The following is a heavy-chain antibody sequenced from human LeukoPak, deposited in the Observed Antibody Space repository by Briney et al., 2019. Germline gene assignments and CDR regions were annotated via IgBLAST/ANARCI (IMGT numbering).Heavy chain of an antibody. Sequence: PSQTLSLTCTVSGGSISSGSYYWSWIRQPAGKGLEWIGRIYTSGSTNYNPSLKSRVTISVDTSKNQFSLKLSSVTAADTAVYYCAGDTAARDYYYGMDVWGQGTTVTVSS. CDR3: AGDTAARDYYYGMDV. D-gene: IGHD6-6*01. J-gene: IGHJ6*02. CDR1: GGSISSGSYY. V-gene: IGHV4-61*02. CDR2: IYTSGST.